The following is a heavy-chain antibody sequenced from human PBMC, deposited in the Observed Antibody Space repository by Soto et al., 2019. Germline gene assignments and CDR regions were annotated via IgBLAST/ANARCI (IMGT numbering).Heavy chain of an antibody. CDR2: IISILGTA. V-gene: IGHV1-69*01. CDR1: GATFSSYA. CDR3: ATPLVVAATPPLIFDH. D-gene: IGHD2-15*01. J-gene: IGHJ4*02. Sequence: QVQLVQSGAEVKKPRSSVKVSCKASGATFSSYAISWVRQAPGQGLDWMGGIISILGTANYAQKLQGRVTITADESTSTTCMELGSQSSEATAVYYCATPLVVAATPPLIFDHWGQGTLVTVSS.